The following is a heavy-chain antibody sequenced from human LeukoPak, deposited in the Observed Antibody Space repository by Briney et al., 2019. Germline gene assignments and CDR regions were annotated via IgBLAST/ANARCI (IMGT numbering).Heavy chain of an antibody. CDR3: ARDPFNWSTTGGDY. D-gene: IGHD3-9*01. Sequence: SETLSLTCAAYGGSFSGYYWSWIRQPPGKGLEWIGEINHSGSTNYNPSLKSRVTISVDTSKNQFSLKLSSVTAADTAVYYCARDPFNWSTTGGDYWGQGTLVTVSS. J-gene: IGHJ4*02. CDR1: GGSFSGYY. V-gene: IGHV4-34*01. CDR2: INHSGST.